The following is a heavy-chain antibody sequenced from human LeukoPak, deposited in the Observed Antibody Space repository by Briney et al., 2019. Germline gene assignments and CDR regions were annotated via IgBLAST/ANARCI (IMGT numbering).Heavy chain of an antibody. Sequence: SETLSLTCAVSGGSISSGGYSWSWIRQPPGKGLEWIGYIYHSGSTYCNPSLKSRVTISVDRSKNQFSLKLSSVTAADTAVYYCARGGDFDYWGQGTLVTVSS. CDR2: IYHSGST. V-gene: IGHV4-30-2*01. CDR1: GGSISSGGYS. J-gene: IGHJ4*02. D-gene: IGHD3-16*01. CDR3: ARGGDFDY.